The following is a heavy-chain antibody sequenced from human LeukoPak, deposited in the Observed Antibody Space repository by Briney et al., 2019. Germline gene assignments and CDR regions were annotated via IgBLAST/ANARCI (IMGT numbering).Heavy chain of an antibody. J-gene: IGHJ4*02. Sequence: GGSQRLSCATSGFTFSNYAMTWVRQAPGRGLEWVSVISAGGKTIYYSDSVRGRFTISRDNSKNTLYLQMNSLRAEDTAVYYCANFLRWSTHDYWGQGTLVTVSS. CDR2: ISAGGKTI. D-gene: IGHD2/OR15-2a*01. V-gene: IGHV3-23*01. CDR3: ANFLRWSTHDY. CDR1: GFTFSNYA.